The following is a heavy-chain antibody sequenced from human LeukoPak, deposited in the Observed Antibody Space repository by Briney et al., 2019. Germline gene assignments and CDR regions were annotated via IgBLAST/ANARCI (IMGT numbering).Heavy chain of an antibody. CDR3: AREMYCSGGSCYGDAFNI. CDR1: GFTFSSYA. CDR2: IYSGGST. V-gene: IGHV3-66*01. J-gene: IGHJ3*02. D-gene: IGHD2-15*01. Sequence: GGSLRLSYAASGFTFSSYAISGVRQAPGKGLEWVSVIYSGGSTYYADSVKGRFSISRDKSKNTLYLQMNSLRAEDTALYYCAREMYCSGGSCYGDAFNIWGQGTMVTVSS.